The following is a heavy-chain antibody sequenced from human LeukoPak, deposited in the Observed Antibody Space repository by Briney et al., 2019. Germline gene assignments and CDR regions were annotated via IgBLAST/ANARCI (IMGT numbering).Heavy chain of an antibody. CDR2: ISYDGSNE. CDR3: ARFTGSDQGGSFDH. Sequence: PGGSLRLSCAASGFSFSGHGMHWVRQAPGKGLEWVTLISYDGSNEYYSDSVKGRFTISRDNSKNTLYLQMNSLRAEDTAVYYCARFTGSDQGGSFDHWGQGTLVTVSS. V-gene: IGHV3-33*05. D-gene: IGHD1-26*01. J-gene: IGHJ4*02. CDR1: GFSFSGHG.